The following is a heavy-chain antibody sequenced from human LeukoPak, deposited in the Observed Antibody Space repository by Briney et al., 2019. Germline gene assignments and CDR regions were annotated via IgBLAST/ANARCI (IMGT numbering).Heavy chain of an antibody. CDR3: ASGGFCGSTTCYPNWFDP. J-gene: IGHJ5*02. Sequence: PSETLSLTCTVSGSSSSSYSWSWIRQPPGKGLEWIGTVYHSGSSTNYNPSLKSRVTISIDTSKNQFSLKLSSVTAADTAVYYCASGGFCGSTTCYPNWFDPWGQGTLVTVSS. CDR1: GSSSSSYS. CDR2: VYHSGSST. D-gene: IGHD2-2*01. V-gene: IGHV4-59*01.